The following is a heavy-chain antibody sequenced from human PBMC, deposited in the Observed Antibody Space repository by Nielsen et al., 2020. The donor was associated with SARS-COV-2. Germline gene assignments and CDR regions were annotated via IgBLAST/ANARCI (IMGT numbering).Heavy chain of an antibody. J-gene: IGHJ4*02. V-gene: IGHV4-34*13. CDR3: ARQSGRYSYYDILTGGFDY. D-gene: IGHD3-9*01. Sequence: WIRQPPGKGLEWIGEVSHSGSINYNPSLKSRVTISVDTSKNQFSLKLSSVTAADTAVYYCARQSGRYSYYDILTGGFDYWGQGTLVTVSS. CDR2: VSHSGSI.